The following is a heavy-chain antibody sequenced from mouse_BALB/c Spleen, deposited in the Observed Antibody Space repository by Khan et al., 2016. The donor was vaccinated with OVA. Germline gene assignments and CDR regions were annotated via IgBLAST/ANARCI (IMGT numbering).Heavy chain of an antibody. Sequence: EVQLQQSGPELVKPGASVKISCKASGYSFTGYFMNWVMQSHGKSLEWIGRINPHIGETFYNQKFRDKASLTVDESSSTAHMELRSLASDDSAVYYCERTYGSDFDYWGQGTTLTVSS. CDR2: INPHIGET. CDR1: GYSFTGYF. V-gene: IGHV1-20*02. D-gene: IGHD1-1*01. CDR3: ERTYGSDFDY. J-gene: IGHJ2*01.